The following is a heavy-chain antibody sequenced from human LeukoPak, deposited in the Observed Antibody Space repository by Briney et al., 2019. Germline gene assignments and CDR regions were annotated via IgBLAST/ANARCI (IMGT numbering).Heavy chain of an antibody. D-gene: IGHD3-16*01. CDR3: ARDRSDYALDY. Sequence: GGSLRLSCAASGFTFNSYGMHWVRQAPGKGLEWVAVIWYDGSNKYYADSVKGRFTISRDNSKNTLYLQMNSLRAEDTAVYYCARDRSDYALDYWGQGTLVTVSS. V-gene: IGHV3-33*01. CDR2: IWYDGSNK. J-gene: IGHJ4*02. CDR1: GFTFNSYG.